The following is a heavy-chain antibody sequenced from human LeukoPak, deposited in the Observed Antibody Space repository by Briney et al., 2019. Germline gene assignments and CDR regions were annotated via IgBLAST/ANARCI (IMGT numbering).Heavy chain of an antibody. D-gene: IGHD3-10*01. CDR2: IEQEGSEK. CDR3: ARDWNYYGSGSYYH. CDR1: GFTFSAYW. J-gene: IGHJ4*02. Sequence: GGSLRLSCAASGFTFSAYWMSWARQAPGKGLEWVAIIEQEGSEKFYVDSVKGRFTISRDNAKNSLYLQMNSLRAEDTAVYYCARDWNYYGSGSYYHWGQGTLVTVSS. V-gene: IGHV3-7*01.